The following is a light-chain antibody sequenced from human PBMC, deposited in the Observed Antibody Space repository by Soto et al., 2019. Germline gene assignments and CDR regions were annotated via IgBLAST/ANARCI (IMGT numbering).Light chain of an antibody. V-gene: IGKV1-39*01. Sequence: DTQMTQSPSSLSASVGDRVTITCRASQGITKYLNWYQQKPGKAPKLLIYAASSLQSGVPSRFSGSGYGTDFTLTISSLQPEDSATYFCQQSNSSPLTFGGGNTVEIK. CDR1: QGITKY. J-gene: IGKJ4*01. CDR3: QQSNSSPLT. CDR2: AAS.